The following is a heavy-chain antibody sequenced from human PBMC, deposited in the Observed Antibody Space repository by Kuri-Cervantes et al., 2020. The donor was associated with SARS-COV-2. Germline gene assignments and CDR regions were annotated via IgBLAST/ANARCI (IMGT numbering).Heavy chain of an antibody. V-gene: IGHV3-30-3*01. Sequence: GESLKISCAASGFTFSSYAMHWVRQAPGKGLEWVAVISYDGSNKYYADSVKGRFTISRDNSKNTLYLQMNSLRAEDTAVYYCASLRSGPTHYLPGGPNAFDLWGRGILVTVSS. CDR1: GFTFSSYA. CDR3: ASLRSGPTHYLPGGPNAFDL. J-gene: IGHJ3*01. D-gene: IGHD2-8*02. CDR2: ISYDGSNK.